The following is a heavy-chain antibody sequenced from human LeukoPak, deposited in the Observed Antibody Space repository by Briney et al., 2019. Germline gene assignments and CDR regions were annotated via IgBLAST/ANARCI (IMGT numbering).Heavy chain of an antibody. D-gene: IGHD1-1*01. CDR3: ARCTTGRTFGSLREIKRSREIDY. J-gene: IGHJ4*02. CDR1: GFTFSSYS. CDR2: ISSSSSNI. V-gene: IGHV3-21*01. Sequence: GGSLRLSCAASGFTFSSYSMNWVRQAPGEGLEWVSSISSSSSNIYYADSVKGRFTISRDNAKNSLYLQMNSLRVEDTAVYYCARCTTGRTFGSLREIKRSREIDYWGQGTLVTVSS.